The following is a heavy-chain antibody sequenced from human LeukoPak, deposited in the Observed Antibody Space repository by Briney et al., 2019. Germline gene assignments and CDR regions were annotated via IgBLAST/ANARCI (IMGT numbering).Heavy chain of an antibody. V-gene: IGHV3-23*01. CDR3: AKGYYGSGSYGWFDY. CDR2: ISGSGDRT. J-gene: IGHJ4*02. Sequence: PGGSLRLSCAASGFTFSSSAMSWVRQAPGKGPEWVSTISGSGDRTYYADSVKGRFTISRNNSKNTLFLHMNSLRAEDTAVYSCAKGYYGSGSYGWFDYWGQGTLVTVSS. D-gene: IGHD3-10*01. CDR1: GFTFSSSA.